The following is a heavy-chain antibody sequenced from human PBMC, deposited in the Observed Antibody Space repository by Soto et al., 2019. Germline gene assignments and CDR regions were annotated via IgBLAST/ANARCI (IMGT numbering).Heavy chain of an antibody. CDR2: ITSGGTT. J-gene: IGHJ4*02. D-gene: IGHD2-8*01. CDR3: ATVLYTNRSSFEY. V-gene: IGHV3-48*03. CDR1: VFTFSSYE. Sequence: GGSVRLSCTSSVFTFSSYEMTCVRHSPGKGLEWISYITSGGTTYYADSAKGRFTISRDNAKNSLYLHLNSLTAEDTAIYYCATVLYTNRSSFEYWGQRTLFIVS.